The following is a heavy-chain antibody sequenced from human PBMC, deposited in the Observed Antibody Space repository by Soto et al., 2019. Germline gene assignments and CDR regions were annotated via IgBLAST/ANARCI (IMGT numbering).Heavy chain of an antibody. CDR3: AREGDQYSYGKKPFDY. V-gene: IGHV3-33*01. J-gene: IGHJ4*02. D-gene: IGHD5-18*01. Sequence: QVQLVESGGGVVQPGRSLRLSCAASGFTFSSYGMHWVRQAPGKGLEWVAVIWYDGSNKYYVDSVKGRFTISRDNSKNTVYLQMNSLRAEDTAVYYCAREGDQYSYGKKPFDYWGQGTLVTVSS. CDR1: GFTFSSYG. CDR2: IWYDGSNK.